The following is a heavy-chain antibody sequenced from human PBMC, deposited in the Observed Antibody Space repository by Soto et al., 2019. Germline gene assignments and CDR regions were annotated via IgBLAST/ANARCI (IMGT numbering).Heavy chain of an antibody. D-gene: IGHD3-10*01. J-gene: IGHJ6*02. CDR3: AKASRITMVRGVGGNYGMDV. CDR1: GFTFSSYA. Sequence: VGSLRLSCAASGFTFSSYAMSWVRQAPGKGLEWVSAISGSGGSTYYADSVKGRFTISRDNSKNTLYLQMNSLRAEDTAVYYCAKASRITMVRGVGGNYGMDVWGQGTTVTVSS. CDR2: ISGSGGST. V-gene: IGHV3-23*01.